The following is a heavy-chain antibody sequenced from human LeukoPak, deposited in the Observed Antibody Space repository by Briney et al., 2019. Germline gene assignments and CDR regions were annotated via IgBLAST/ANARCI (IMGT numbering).Heavy chain of an antibody. CDR1: GGTFSSYA. D-gene: IGHD3-22*01. CDR3: ASGYDSSGYYYSQY. Sequence: SVKVSCKASGGTFSSYAISWVRQAPGQGLEWMGGIIPIFGTANYAQKFQGRVTITADESTSTAYMELSSLRSEDTAAYYCASGYDSSGYYYSQYWGQGTLVTVSS. V-gene: IGHV1-69*13. CDR2: IIPIFGTA. J-gene: IGHJ4*02.